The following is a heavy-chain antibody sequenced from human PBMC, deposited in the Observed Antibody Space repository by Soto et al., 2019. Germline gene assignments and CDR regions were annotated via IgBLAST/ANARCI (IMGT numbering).Heavy chain of an antibody. CDR3: ARLYPLAGIAARPGDYYYFGMDV. CDR1: GGTFSSYA. V-gene: IGHV1-69*13. D-gene: IGHD6-6*01. CDR2: IIPIFGTA. Sequence: GASVKVSCKASGGTFSSYAISWVRQAPGQGLEWMGGIIPIFGTANYAQKFQGRVTITADESTSTAYMELSSLRSEDTAVYYCARLYPLAGIAARPGDYYYFGMDVWGQGTTVTVSS. J-gene: IGHJ6*02.